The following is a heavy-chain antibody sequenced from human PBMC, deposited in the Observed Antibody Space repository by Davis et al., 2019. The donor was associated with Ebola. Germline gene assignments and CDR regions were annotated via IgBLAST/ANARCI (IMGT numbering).Heavy chain of an antibody. CDR3: VRVLTATQAGDY. CDR2: INPNSGGT. J-gene: IGHJ4*02. V-gene: IGHV1-2*02. Sequence: ASVKVSCKASEYTFTGYYIHWVRQAPGQGLEWLGWINPNSGGTTYAQKFQGRVTMTRDTSTSTAYMDLSRLTSDDTAVYYCVRVLTATQAGDYWGQGTQVTVSA. CDR1: EYTFTGYY. D-gene: IGHD2-15*01.